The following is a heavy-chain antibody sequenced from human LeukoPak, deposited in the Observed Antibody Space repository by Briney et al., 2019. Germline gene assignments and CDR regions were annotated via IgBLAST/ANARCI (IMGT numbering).Heavy chain of an antibody. CDR2: INPNSGGT. V-gene: IGHV1-2*02. D-gene: IGHD3-3*01. CDR3: ASLHMGITIFGVVSSRENAFDI. CDR1: GYTFTGYY. Sequence: GASVKVSCKASGYTFTGYYMHWVRQAPGQGLEWMGWINPNSGGTNYAQKFQGRVTMNRDKSISTAYMELRRLRSDDTAVYYCASLHMGITIFGVVSSRENAFDIWGQGTMVTVSS. J-gene: IGHJ3*02.